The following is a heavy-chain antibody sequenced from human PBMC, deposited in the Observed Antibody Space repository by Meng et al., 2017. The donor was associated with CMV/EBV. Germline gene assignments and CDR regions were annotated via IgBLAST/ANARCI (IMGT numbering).Heavy chain of an antibody. CDR3: AREVGAPYFDM. D-gene: IGHD1-26*01. J-gene: IGHJ3*02. Sequence: SETLSLTCTVSGGSISSYYWAWIRQPPGKRLEWIGSIADSRNTYYTPSLQSRVTIAVDTSKNQFSLKLTSVTAADTAVYFCAREVGAPYFDMWGQGTTVTVSS. CDR1: GGSISSYY. CDR2: IADSRNT. V-gene: IGHV4-59*12.